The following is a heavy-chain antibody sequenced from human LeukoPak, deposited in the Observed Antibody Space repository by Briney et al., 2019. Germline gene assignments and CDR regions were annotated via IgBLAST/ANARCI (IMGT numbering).Heavy chain of an antibody. CDR1: GLPFTHYW. D-gene: IGHD1-26*01. CDR2: INMDGSVT. Sequence: GGSLGLSCAASGLPFTHYWIHWVRQAPGEGLVWVSRINMDGSVTRYADSVKGRFTISRDNAKNTVFLQMNSLRAEDTAIYYCARDRGALDFWGQGALVTVSS. J-gene: IGHJ4*02. V-gene: IGHV3-74*01. CDR3: ARDRGALDF.